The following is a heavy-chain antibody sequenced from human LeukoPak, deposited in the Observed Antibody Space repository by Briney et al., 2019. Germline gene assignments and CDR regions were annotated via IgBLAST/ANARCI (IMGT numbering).Heavy chain of an antibody. J-gene: IGHJ4*02. Sequence: AGGSLRLSCAASGFTFSSYWMSWVRQAPGKGLEWVANIKQDGSEKYYVDSVKGRFTISRDSAKNSLYLQMNSLRAEDTAVYYCARVGYYDSSGYSPFDYWGQGTLVTVSS. CDR3: ARVGYYDSSGYSPFDY. CDR1: GFTFSSYW. V-gene: IGHV3-7*01. D-gene: IGHD3-22*01. CDR2: IKQDGSEK.